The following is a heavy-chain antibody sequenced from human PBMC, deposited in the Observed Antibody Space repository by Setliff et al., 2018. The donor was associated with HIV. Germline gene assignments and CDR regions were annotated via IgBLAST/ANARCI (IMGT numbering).Heavy chain of an antibody. CDR3: ARDSGPREGMDV. CDR1: GYTFTSYY. Sequence: ASVKVSCKASGYTFTSYYMHWVRQAPGQGLEWMGIINPSGGSTSYAQKFQGRVTMTRDTSTSTVYTELSSLRSEDTAVYYCARDSGPREGMDVWGQGTTVTVSS. J-gene: IGHJ6*02. V-gene: IGHV1-46*01. CDR2: INPSGGST.